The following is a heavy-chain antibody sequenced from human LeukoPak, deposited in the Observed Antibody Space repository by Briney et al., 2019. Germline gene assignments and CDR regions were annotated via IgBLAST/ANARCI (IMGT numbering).Heavy chain of an antibody. J-gene: IGHJ4*02. CDR3: AKLLWFGELTDDY. Sequence: ASVKVSCTASGYTFTGYYMHWVRQAPGQGLEWMGWINPNSGGTNYAQKFQGRVTMTRDTSISTAYMELSRLRSDDTAVYYCAKLLWFGELTDDYWGQGTLVTVSS. V-gene: IGHV1-2*02. CDR2: INPNSGGT. D-gene: IGHD3-10*01. CDR1: GYTFTGYY.